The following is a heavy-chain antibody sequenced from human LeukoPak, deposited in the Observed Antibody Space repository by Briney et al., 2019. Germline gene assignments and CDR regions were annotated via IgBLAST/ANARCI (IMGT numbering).Heavy chain of an antibody. CDR1: GGSISSSS. D-gene: IGHD3-9*01. CDR2: ISSSSSYI. Sequence: ETLSLTCTVSGGSISSSSYYWGWIRQPPGKGLEWVSSISSSSSYIYYADSVKGRFTISRDNAKNSLYLQMNSLRAEDTAVYYCARTQLEYYDILTGPKPVDYWGQGTLVTVSS. J-gene: IGHJ4*02. V-gene: IGHV3-21*01. CDR3: ARTQLEYYDILTGPKPVDY.